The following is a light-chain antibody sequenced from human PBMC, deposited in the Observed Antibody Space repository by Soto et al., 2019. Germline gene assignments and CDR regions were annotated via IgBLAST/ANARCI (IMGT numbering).Light chain of an antibody. CDR2: EGI. CDR1: SSDIGTYNL. Sequence: QSALTQPASVSGSPGQSITISCTGISSDIGTYNLVSWYQQHPGKAPQLIIYEGIKRPSGISNRFSGSRSGNTASLTVSGLQAEDEANHFCCSYAGSDTFWVFGGGTKVTVL. V-gene: IGLV2-23*01. CDR3: CSYAGSDTFWV. J-gene: IGLJ3*02.